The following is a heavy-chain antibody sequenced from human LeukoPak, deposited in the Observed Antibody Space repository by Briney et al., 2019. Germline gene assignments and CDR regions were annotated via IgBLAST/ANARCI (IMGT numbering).Heavy chain of an antibody. CDR1: GFTFSSHL. CDR3: VRKFATGD. J-gene: IGHJ4*02. V-gene: IGHV3-74*01. D-gene: IGHD1-14*01. CDR2: VKSDGTAT. Sequence: GSLRLSCAASGFTFSSHLMHWVRQAQGTGLVWVSSVKSDGTATNYADSVKGRFTISRDNAKNTLYLQMNSLRVEDTAVYYCVRKFATGDWGQGTLVTVSS.